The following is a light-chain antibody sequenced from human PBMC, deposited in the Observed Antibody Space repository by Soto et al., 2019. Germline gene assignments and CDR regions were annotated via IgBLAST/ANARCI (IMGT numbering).Light chain of an antibody. CDR1: QSISSW. J-gene: IGKJ4*01. CDR3: QQYNRYST. CDR2: KAY. V-gene: IGKV1-5*03. Sequence: DIQMTQSPSTLSAFEGDRVTITCRASQSISSWLAWYQQKPGKAPKLLIYKAYNLASGVPSRFSGSGSGTEFTLTISSLQPDDFATYYCQQYNRYSTFGGGTKVEI.